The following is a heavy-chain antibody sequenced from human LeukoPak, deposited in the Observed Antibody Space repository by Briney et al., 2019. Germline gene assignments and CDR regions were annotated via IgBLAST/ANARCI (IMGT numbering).Heavy chain of an antibody. CDR1: GFTFSSYA. J-gene: IGHJ4*02. CDR3: AKAQGKITMSLVY. V-gene: IGHV3-23*01. D-gene: IGHD3-22*01. Sequence: PGGSLRLSCAASGFTFSSYAMSWDRQAPGKGLEWVSAISGSGGSTYYADSVKGRFTISRDNSKNTLYLQMNSLRAEDTAVYYCAKAQGKITMSLVYWGQGTLVTVSS. CDR2: ISGSGGST.